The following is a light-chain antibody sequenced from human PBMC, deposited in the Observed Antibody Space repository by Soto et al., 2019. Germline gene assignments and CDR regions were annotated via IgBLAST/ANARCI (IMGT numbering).Light chain of an antibody. V-gene: IGKV1-12*01. CDR2: AAS. Sequence: DIQMTQSPSSVSASVGDRVTITCRTSQGINSWLAWYQQKPGKAPKLLIYAASSLQSGVPSRFSGSSSGTDFTLTISSLQPEDFATYYCQQGDSFPITFGQGTRLEIK. CDR1: QGINSW. J-gene: IGKJ5*01. CDR3: QQGDSFPIT.